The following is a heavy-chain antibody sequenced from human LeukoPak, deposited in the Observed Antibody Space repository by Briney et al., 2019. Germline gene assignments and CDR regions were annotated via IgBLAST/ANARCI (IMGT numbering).Heavy chain of an antibody. CDR2: ISGSGSDI. D-gene: IGHD1-26*01. J-gene: IGHJ6*03. CDR1: GFTFSTYS. Sequence: GGSLRLSCAASGFTFSTYSMNWVRQAPGKGLEWVSIISGSGSDIYYADSLKGRFTISRDNAKNSLYLQMNSLRAEDTAVYYCARDPYSGSYGNYYYYFMDVWGKGTTVTISS. CDR3: ARDPYSGSYGNYYYYFMDV. V-gene: IGHV3-21*01.